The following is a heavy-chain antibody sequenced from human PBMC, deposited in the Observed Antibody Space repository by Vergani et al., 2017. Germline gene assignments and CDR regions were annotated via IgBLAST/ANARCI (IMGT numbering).Heavy chain of an antibody. J-gene: IGHJ3*02. CDR3: ARGRGYCSSTSFYTLRYAFDI. CDR1: GGSISSYY. V-gene: IGHV4-59*08. Sequence: QVQLQESGPGLVKPSETLSLTCTVSGGSISSYYWSWIRQPPGKGLEWIGYIYYSGSTYYNPSLKSRVTISGDTSKNHFSLKLSSVTAADTAVYYCARGRGYCSSTSFYTLRYAFDIWGQGTMVTVSS. D-gene: IGHD2-2*02. CDR2: IYYSGST.